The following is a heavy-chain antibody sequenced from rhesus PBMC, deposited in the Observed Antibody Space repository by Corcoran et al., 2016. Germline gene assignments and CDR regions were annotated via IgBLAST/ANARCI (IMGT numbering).Heavy chain of an antibody. D-gene: IGHD3S6*01. CDR1: GYPFTTYS. V-gene: IGHV7-114*01. CDR2: INTATVHP. CDR3: ARSHFAPGFDY. J-gene: IGHJ4*01. Sequence: QVQLVQSGAEVKHPGASVKVSCTASGYPFTTYSFNLCPQSHGQRLEWMGCINTATVHPSYATDFQELFPFSLATPITTPYLQISTLNPQDTAVYYCARSHFAPGFDYWGQGVLIPVSS.